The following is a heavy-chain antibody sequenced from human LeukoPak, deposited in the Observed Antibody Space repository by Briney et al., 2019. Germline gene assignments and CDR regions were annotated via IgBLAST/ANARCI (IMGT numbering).Heavy chain of an antibody. V-gene: IGHV1-69*13. J-gene: IGHJ4*02. D-gene: IGHD2-8*01. Sequence: SVKVSCKASGGTFGSYAISWVRQAPGQGLEWVGGIIPIFGTANYAQKFQGRVTITADESTSTAYMELSSLRSENTAVYYCARDCTNGVCYLGYWGQGTLVTVSS. CDR3: ARDCTNGVCYLGY. CDR1: GGTFGSYA. CDR2: IIPIFGTA.